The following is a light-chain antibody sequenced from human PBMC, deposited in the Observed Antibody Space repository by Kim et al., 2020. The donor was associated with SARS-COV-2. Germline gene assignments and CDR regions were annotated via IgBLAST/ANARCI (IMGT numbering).Light chain of an antibody. Sequence: SLSPGERATHTWRASQCVGSYLAWYQQKPGQAPRRLIYDVSNRATGIPARFSGSGSGTDFTLTISSLEPEDIALYYCHQRSDWPNTFGQGTKLEI. V-gene: IGKV3-11*01. CDR3: HQRSDWPNT. J-gene: IGKJ2*01. CDR2: DVS. CDR1: QCVGSY.